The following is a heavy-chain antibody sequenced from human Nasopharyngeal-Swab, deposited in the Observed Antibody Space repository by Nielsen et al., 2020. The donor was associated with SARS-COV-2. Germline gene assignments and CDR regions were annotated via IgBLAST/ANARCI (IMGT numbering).Heavy chain of an antibody. CDR2: ISGSGGST. J-gene: IGHJ4*02. Sequence: GESLKISCAASGFTFSSYAMSWVRQAPGKGLEWVSAISGSGGSTYYADSVKGRFTISRDNSKNTLYLQMNSLRAEDTAVYYCAKGGDYSGYDYEVDYWGQGTLVTVSS. CDR1: GFTFSSYA. D-gene: IGHD5-12*01. V-gene: IGHV3-23*01. CDR3: AKGGDYSGYDYEVDY.